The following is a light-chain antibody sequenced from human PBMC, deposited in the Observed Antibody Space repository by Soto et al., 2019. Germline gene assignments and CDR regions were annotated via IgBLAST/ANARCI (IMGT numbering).Light chain of an antibody. Sequence: QPVLTQSPSASASLGASVKLTCTLSSGHSSYAIAWHQQQPEKGPRYLMKLNSDGSHSKGDGIPDRFSGSSSGAERYLTISSLXSXDXADYYCQTWGTGIWVFGGGTQLTVL. CDR3: QTWGTGIWV. V-gene: IGLV4-69*01. J-gene: IGLJ3*02. CDR1: SGHSSYA. CDR2: LNSDGSH.